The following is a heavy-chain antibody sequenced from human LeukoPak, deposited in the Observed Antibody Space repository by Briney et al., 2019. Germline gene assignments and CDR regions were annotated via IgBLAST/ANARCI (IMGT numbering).Heavy chain of an antibody. CDR1: GFTFSSYW. D-gene: IGHD6-6*01. J-gene: IGHJ4*02. CDR2: IRYDGSNK. Sequence: GGSLRLSCEASGFTFSSYWMSWVRQAPGKGLEWVAFIRYDGSNKYYADSVKGRFTISRDNSKNTLYLQMNSLRAEDTAVYYCAKDPLIEYSSSSLDYWGQGTLVTVSS. CDR3: AKDPLIEYSSSSLDY. V-gene: IGHV3-30*02.